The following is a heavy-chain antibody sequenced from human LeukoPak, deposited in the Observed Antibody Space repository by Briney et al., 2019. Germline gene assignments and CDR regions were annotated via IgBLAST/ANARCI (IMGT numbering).Heavy chain of an antibody. CDR1: GFTFSDYY. D-gene: IGHD2-2*01. Sequence: PGGSLRLSCAASGFTFSDYYMSWIRQAPGKGLEWVSYISSSSSYTNYADSVKGRFTISRDNSNNTLYLQMNSLRAEDTAVYYCARDSGYIVVVPAAGLPDYWGQGTLVTVSS. J-gene: IGHJ4*02. CDR2: ISSSSSYT. V-gene: IGHV3-11*06. CDR3: ARDSGYIVVVPAAGLPDY.